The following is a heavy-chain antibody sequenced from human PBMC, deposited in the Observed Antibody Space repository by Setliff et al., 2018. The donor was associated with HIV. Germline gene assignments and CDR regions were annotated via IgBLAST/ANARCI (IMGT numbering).Heavy chain of an antibody. CDR3: ARCYYDSSGPTDAFDI. CDR2: INPSGGKT. D-gene: IGHD3-22*01. J-gene: IGHJ3*02. V-gene: IGHV1-46*01. CDR1: GYTFSNYG. Sequence: GASVKVSCKASGYTFSNYGISWLRQAPGQGLEWMGLINPSGGKTSYAKKFQGRLTMTRDTSRSTVYMELSSLRSEDTAMYYCARCYYDSSGPTDAFDIWGQGTVVTVSS.